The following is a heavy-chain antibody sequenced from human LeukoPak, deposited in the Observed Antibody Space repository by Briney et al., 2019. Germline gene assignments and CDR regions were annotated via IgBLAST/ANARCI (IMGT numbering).Heavy chain of an antibody. J-gene: IGHJ5*02. V-gene: IGHV1-69*06. CDR3: ARGILWSGPGQGFDP. D-gene: IGHD3-3*01. CDR2: IIPIFGTA. Sequence: GSSVKVSCKASGGTFSSYAISWVRQAPGQGLEWMGGIIPIFGTANYAQKFQGRVTITADKSTSTAYMELSSLRSEDTAVYYCARGILWSGPGQGFDPWGQGTLVTVSS. CDR1: GGTFSSYA.